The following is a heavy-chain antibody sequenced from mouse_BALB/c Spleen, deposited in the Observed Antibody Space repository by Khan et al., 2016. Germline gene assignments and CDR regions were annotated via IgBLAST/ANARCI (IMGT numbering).Heavy chain of an antibody. CDR2: IDPENGDT. V-gene: IGHV14-4*02. CDR3: NALGRWYFDV. CDR1: GFNIKDYY. J-gene: IGHJ1*01. D-gene: IGHD4-1*01. Sequence: EVQLVESGAELVRSGASVKLSCTASGFNIKDYYMHWVKQRPEQGLEWIGWIDPENGDTEYAPKFQGKATMTADTSSNTAYLQLSSLTSEDTAVYYCNALGRWYFDVWGAGTTVTVSS.